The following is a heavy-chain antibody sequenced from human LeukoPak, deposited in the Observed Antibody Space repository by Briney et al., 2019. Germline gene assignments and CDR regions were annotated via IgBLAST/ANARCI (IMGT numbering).Heavy chain of an antibody. V-gene: IGHV3-23*01. CDR1: GFTFSDYY. J-gene: IGHJ4*02. CDR2: ISGSGGSA. Sequence: GGSLRLSCAASGFTFSDYYMTWVRQAPGKGLEWVSAISGSGGSAYYADSVKGRFTISRDNSKNTLYLQMNSLRAEDTAVYYCAKYRPITMVRGGNFDYWGQGTLVTVSS. D-gene: IGHD3-10*01. CDR3: AKYRPITMVRGGNFDY.